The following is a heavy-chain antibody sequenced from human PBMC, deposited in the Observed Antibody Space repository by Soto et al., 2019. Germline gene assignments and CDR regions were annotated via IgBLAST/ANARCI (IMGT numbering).Heavy chain of an antibody. D-gene: IGHD5-18*01. J-gene: IGHJ4*02. V-gene: IGHV3-30*03. CDR3: ARVGYNYGYDY. CDR2: ISFDGNNK. Sequence: QVVLVESGGGVVQPGRSLRLSCTTSGLTFSTYGMHWVRQAPGKGLEWVAVISFDGNNKYYADSVKGRFTISRDNSKNTLYLQMNSLRPEDTAVYYCARVGYNYGYDYWGQGTLVTVSS. CDR1: GLTFSTYG.